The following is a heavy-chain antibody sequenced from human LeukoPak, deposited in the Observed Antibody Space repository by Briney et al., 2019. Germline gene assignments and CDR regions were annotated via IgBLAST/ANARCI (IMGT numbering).Heavy chain of an antibody. CDR3: ARDRTVAGFHLEAY. Sequence: SVKVSCKASGGTFSSYAISWVRQAPGQGLEWMGGIIPIFGTANYAQKFQGRVTITADESTSTAYMELSSLRSDDTAVYFCARDRTVAGFHLEAYWGQGTLVTVSS. CDR1: GGTFSSYA. V-gene: IGHV1-69*13. D-gene: IGHD6-19*01. CDR2: IIPIFGTA. J-gene: IGHJ4*02.